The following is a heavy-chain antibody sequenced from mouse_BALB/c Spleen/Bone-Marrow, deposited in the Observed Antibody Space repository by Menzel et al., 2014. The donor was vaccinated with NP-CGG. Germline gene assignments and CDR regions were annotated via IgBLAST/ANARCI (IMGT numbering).Heavy chain of an antibody. CDR2: IDPAHGNT. CDR3: ARYDYGVYFDY. CDR1: GFNIKDTY. J-gene: IGHJ2*01. Sequence: VQLKESGAELVKPGASVKLSCTASGFNIKDTYMHWVKQRPEQGLEWIGRIDPAHGNTKYDPKFQGKATITADTSSNTAYLQLSSLTSEDTAVYYCARYDYGVYFDYWGQGTTLTVSS. V-gene: IGHV14-3*02. D-gene: IGHD2-4*01.